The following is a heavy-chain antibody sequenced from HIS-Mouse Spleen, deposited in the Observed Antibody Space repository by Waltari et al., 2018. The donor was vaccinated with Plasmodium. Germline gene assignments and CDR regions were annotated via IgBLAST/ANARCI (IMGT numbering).Heavy chain of an antibody. Sequence: EVQLVESGGGLVQPGGSLRLSCAASGFTFSSYWMSWVRQAPGKGLEWGCNIKQDGSGKDYGDSDKGRFTISRDNAKNSLYLQMTSLRAEDTAVYYCASSWYWYFDLWGRGTLVTVSS. J-gene: IGHJ2*01. CDR2: IKQDGSGK. CDR3: ASSWYWYFDL. D-gene: IGHD6-13*01. CDR1: GFTFSSYW. V-gene: IGHV3-7*01.